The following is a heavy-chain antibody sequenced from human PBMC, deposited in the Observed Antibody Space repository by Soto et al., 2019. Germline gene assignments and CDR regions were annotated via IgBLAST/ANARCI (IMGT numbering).Heavy chain of an antibody. J-gene: IGHJ6*02. CDR3: ARAGGAITIFGVVPPGYGMDV. CDR2: IYYSGST. V-gene: IGHV4-59*08. CDR1: GGSISSYY. D-gene: IGHD3-3*01. Sequence: SETLSLTCTVSGGSISSYYWSWIRQPPGKGLGWIGYIYYSGSTYYNPSLKSRVTISVDTSKNQFSLKLSFVTAADTAVYYCARAGGAITIFGVVPPGYGMDVWGQGTTVTVS.